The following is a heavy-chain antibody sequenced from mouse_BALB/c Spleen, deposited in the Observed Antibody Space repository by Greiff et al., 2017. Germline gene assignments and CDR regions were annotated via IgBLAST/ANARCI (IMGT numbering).Heavy chain of an antibody. J-gene: IGHJ4*01. D-gene: IGHD1-1*01. CDR2: IYPGDGDT. CDR1: GYAFSSYW. Sequence: QVQLQQSGAELVRPGSSVKISCKASGYAFSSYWMNWVKQRPGQGLEWIGQIYPGDGDTNYNGKFKGKATLTADKSSSTAYMQLSSLTSEDSAVYFCARRDYYYGSSPHAMDYWGQGTSGTVSS. V-gene: IGHV1-80*01. CDR3: ARRDYYYGSSPHAMDY.